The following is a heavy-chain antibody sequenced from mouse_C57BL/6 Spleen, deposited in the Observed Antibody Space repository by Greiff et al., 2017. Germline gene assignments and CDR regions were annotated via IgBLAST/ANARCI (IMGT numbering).Heavy chain of an antibody. D-gene: IGHD1-1*01. J-gene: IGHJ3*01. CDR2: IRLKSDNYAT. CDR1: GFTFSNYW. V-gene: IGHV6-3*01. CDR3: TAYYYGSSWFAY. Sequence: EVQGVESGGGLVQPGGSMKLSCVASGFTFSNYWMNWVRQSPEKGLEWVAQIRLKSDNYATHYAESVKGRFTISRDDSKSSVYLQMNNLRAEDTGIYYCTAYYYGSSWFAYWGQGTLVTVSA.